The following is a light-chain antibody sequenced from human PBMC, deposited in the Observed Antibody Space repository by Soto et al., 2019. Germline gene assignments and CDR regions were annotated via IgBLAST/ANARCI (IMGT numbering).Light chain of an antibody. CDR1: QSVLYSSDNKNY. V-gene: IGKV4-1*01. J-gene: IGKJ4*01. CDR3: QQYYTTPLT. CDR2: WAS. Sequence: IVMTQSPDSLAVSLGERATINCKSSQSVLYSSDNKNYLAWYQQSPGQPPRLLIYWASTRKSGVPDQFSGSGSGTDFTLTISSLQAEDVAVYYCQQYYTTPLTFGGGTKVEIK.